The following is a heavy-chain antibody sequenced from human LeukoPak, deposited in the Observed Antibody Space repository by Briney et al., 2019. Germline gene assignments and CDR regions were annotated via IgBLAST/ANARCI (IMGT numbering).Heavy chain of an antibody. CDR3: AKDLISPATVTMGAFDY. Sequence: GGSLRLSCAASGFTFDDYTMHWVRQAPGKGLEWVSLISWDGGSTYYADSVKGRFTISRDNSKNSLYLQMNSLRTEDTALYYCAKDLISPATVTMGAFDYWGQGNLVTVSS. V-gene: IGHV3-43*01. CDR1: GFTFDDYT. J-gene: IGHJ4*02. CDR2: ISWDGGST. D-gene: IGHD4-11*01.